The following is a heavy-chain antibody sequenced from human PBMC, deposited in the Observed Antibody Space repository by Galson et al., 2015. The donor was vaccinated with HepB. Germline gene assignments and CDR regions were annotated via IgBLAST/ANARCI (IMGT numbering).Heavy chain of an antibody. J-gene: IGHJ6*02. CDR3: ARDGEGGTGGGPGGYYYGMDV. D-gene: IGHD7-27*01. V-gene: IGHV1-69*13. Sequence: SVKVSCKASGGTFSSYAISWVRQAPGQGLEWMGGIIPIFGTANYAQKFQGRVTITADESTSTAYMELSSLRSEDTAVYYCARDGEGGTGGGPGGYYYGMDVWGQGTTVTVSS. CDR1: GGTFSSYA. CDR2: IIPIFGTA.